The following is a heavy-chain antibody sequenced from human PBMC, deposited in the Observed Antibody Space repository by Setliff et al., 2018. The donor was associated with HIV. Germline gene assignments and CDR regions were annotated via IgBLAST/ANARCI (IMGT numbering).Heavy chain of an antibody. CDR2: IYYTGTP. V-gene: IGHV4-59*11. D-gene: IGHD2-2*01. CDR3: ARVTPFCSSTRCPEPYSAAYDI. CDR1: GTSINSHY. J-gene: IGHJ3*02. Sequence: SETLSLTCTVSGTSINSHYWSWIRQTPGKGLQWIGLIYYTGTPSYNPSLEGQITMSVDKSKHQLSLRLTSVTAADTAMYYCARVTPFCSSTRCPEPYSAAYDIWGQGTMVTVSS.